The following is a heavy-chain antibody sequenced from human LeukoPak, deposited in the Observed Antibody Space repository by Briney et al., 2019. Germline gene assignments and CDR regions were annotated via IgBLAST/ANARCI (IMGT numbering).Heavy chain of an antibody. J-gene: IGHJ4*02. CDR1: GFTFSSYA. D-gene: IGHD3-22*01. CDR2: ISGSGGST. V-gene: IGHV3-23*01. CDR3: AKDSTYDSSGYCDY. Sequence: GGSLRLSCAASGFTFSSYAMNWVRQAPGKGLEWVSAISGSGGSTYYADSVKGRFTISRDNSKNTLYLQMNSLRVEDTAIYFCAKDSTYDSSGYCDYWGQGTLVTVSS.